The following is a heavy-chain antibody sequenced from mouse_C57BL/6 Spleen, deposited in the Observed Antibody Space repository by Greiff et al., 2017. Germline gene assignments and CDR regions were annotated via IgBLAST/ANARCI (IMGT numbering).Heavy chain of an antibody. CDR3: ARSGSRYFDY. Sequence: QVQLQQSGAELVRPGASVKLSCKASGYTFTDYYINWVKQRPGQGLEWIARIYPGSGNTYYNEKFKGKATLTAEKSSSTAYMQLSSLTSEDSAVYFCARSGSRYFDYGGQGTTLTVSS. V-gene: IGHV1-76*01. CDR2: IYPGSGNT. J-gene: IGHJ2*01. D-gene: IGHD3-1*01. CDR1: GYTFTDYY.